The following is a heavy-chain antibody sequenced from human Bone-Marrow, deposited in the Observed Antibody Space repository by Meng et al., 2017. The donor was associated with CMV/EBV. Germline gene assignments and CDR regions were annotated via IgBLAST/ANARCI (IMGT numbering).Heavy chain of an antibody. D-gene: IGHD5-24*01. J-gene: IGHJ4*02. Sequence: ASVKVSCKASGYTFTGYYMHWVRQAPGQGLEWMGWINPSSGGTNYAQKFQGRVTMTRDTSISTAYMELSRLRSDDTAVYYCARATRWLQLLARYYFDYWGQGTLVTVSS. CDR2: INPSSGGT. CDR1: GYTFTGYY. CDR3: ARATRWLQLLARYYFDY. V-gene: IGHV1-2*02.